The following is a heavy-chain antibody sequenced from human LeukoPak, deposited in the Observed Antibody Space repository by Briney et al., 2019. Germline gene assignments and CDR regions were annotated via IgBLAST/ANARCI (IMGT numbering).Heavy chain of an antibody. D-gene: IGHD6-13*01. CDR2: ISSSGSTI. CDR3: ARGQQQDYYYYMDV. V-gene: IGHV3-48*03. CDR1: GFTFSSYE. Sequence: GGSLRLSCAASGFTFSSYEMNWVRQAPGKGLEWVSYISSSGSTIYYADSVKGRFTISRDNSKNTLYLQMNSLGAEDTAVYYCARGQQQDYYYYMDVWGKGTTVTISS. J-gene: IGHJ6*03.